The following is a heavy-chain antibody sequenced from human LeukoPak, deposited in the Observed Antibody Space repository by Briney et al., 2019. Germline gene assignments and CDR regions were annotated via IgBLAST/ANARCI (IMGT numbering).Heavy chain of an antibody. V-gene: IGHV4-59*12. D-gene: IGHD3-10*01. CDR3: ARRRSGVRGDMTIGWFDR. CDR2: IYYSGST. Sequence: SETLSLTCTVSGGSISSYYWSWIRQPPGKGLEWIGYIYYSGSTNYNPSLKSRVTISVDTSKNQFSLKLSSVTAADTAVYYCARRRSGVRGDMTIGWFDRWGQGTLVTVSS. J-gene: IGHJ5*02. CDR1: GGSISSYY.